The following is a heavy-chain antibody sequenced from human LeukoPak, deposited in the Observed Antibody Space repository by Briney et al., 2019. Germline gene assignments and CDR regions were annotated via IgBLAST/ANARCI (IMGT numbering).Heavy chain of an antibody. Sequence: SVKVSCKASGGTFSSYAISWVRQAPGQGLEWMGRIIPILGIANYAQKFQGRVTMTRNTSISTAYMELSSLRSEDTAVYYCARGYLGSTSWFDYWGQGTLVTVSS. J-gene: IGHJ4*02. V-gene: IGHV1-69*04. D-gene: IGHD2-2*01. CDR3: ARGYLGSTSWFDY. CDR2: IIPILGIA. CDR1: GGTFSSYA.